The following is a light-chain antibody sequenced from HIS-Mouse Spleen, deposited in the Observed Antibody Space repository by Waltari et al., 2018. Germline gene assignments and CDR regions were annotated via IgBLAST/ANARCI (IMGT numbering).Light chain of an antibody. J-gene: IGLJ1*01. CDR3: AAWDDSLSGYV. V-gene: IGLV1-47*01. CDR2: RNN. Sequence: QSVLTQPPSASGTPGQRLTLSCSGSSSNIRSNYVIWYQQLPGTAPKLLIYRNNQRPSGVPDRFSGSKSGTSASLAISGLRSEDEADYYCAAWDDSLSGYVFGTGTKVTVL. CDR1: SSNIRSNY.